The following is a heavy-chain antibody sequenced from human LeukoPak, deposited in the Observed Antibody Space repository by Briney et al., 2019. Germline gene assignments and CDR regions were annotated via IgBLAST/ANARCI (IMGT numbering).Heavy chain of an antibody. D-gene: IGHD2-21*02. J-gene: IGHJ4*02. Sequence: GGSLRLSCAASGFTFSSYSMNWVRQAPGKGLEWVSSISSSSSYIYYADSVKGRFTISRDNAKNSLYLQMNSLRAEDTAVYYCARAEGVVTAIYSDYWGQGTLVTVSS. CDR2: ISSSSSYI. CDR3: ARAEGVVTAIYSDY. V-gene: IGHV3-21*01. CDR1: GFTFSSYS.